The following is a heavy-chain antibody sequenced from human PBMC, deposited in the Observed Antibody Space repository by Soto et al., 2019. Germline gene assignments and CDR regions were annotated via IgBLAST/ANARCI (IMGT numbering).Heavy chain of an antibody. CDR3: ARGTGAAYGMDA. Sequence: QVQLQQWGAGLLKPSETLSLTCAVYGGSFSGYYWSWIRQPPGKGLEWIGEINHSGSTNYNPSLKCRVTISVDTSKDQFSLKPSSVTAADTAVYYCARGTGAAYGMDAWGQGTTVTVSS. V-gene: IGHV4-34*01. J-gene: IGHJ6*02. CDR1: GGSFSGYY. D-gene: IGHD4-17*01. CDR2: INHSGST.